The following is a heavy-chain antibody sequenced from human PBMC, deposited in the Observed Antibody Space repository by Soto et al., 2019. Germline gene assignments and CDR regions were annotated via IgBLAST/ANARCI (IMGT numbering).Heavy chain of an antibody. V-gene: IGHV4-4*07. CDR1: GASINTVY. CDR3: AREGSYSAYNFAHGIQLWSFDF. J-gene: IGHJ4*02. D-gene: IGHD5-12*01. CDR2: IFSSGST. Sequence: SETLSLTSTVSGASINTVYWSWVRQPGGKGLEWIGRIFSSGSTSFNPSLESRVAMSVDTSKNHFSLNLSSVTAADMAVYYCAREGSYSAYNFAHGIQLWSFDFWGQGALVTAPQ.